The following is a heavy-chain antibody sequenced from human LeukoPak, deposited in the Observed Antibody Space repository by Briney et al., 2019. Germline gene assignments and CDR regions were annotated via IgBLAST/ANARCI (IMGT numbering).Heavy chain of an antibody. CDR2: ISGSGGST. J-gene: IGHJ4*02. CDR3: ARSSGGYSYGYSFDY. CDR1: GSTFSSYA. D-gene: IGHD5-18*01. V-gene: IGHV3-23*01. Sequence: GGSLRLSCAASGSTFSSYAMSWVRQAPGKGLEWVSAISGSGGSTYYADSVKGRFTISRDNSKNTLYLQMNSLRAEDTAVYYCARSSGGYSYGYSFDYWGQGTLVTVSS.